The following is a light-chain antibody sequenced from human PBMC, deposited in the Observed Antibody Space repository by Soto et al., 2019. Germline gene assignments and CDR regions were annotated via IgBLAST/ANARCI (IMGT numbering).Light chain of an antibody. Sequence: QSALTQPASVSGSPGQSITTSCTGTSSDVGGYNYVSWYQQHPGKAPKLMIYEVSNRPSGVSNRFSGSKSGNTASLTISGLRAEDEADYYCSSYTSSSTYVFGTGTKVTVL. CDR2: EVS. J-gene: IGLJ1*01. CDR1: SSDVGGYNY. CDR3: SSYTSSSTYV. V-gene: IGLV2-14*01.